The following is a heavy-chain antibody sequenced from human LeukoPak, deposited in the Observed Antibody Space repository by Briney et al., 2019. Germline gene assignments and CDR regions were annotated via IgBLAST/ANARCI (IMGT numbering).Heavy chain of an antibody. CDR3: VNLVEMPTVGCDY. Sequence: GGSLRLSCAASGFTFSSYAMNWVRQAPGEGLEWVSAISADSSAIYYADSVKGRFIISRDNSKSTLYLQMNSLRAEDTAVYYCVNLVEMPTVGCDYWGQGTLVTVSS. D-gene: IGHD5-24*01. CDR1: GFTFSSYA. J-gene: IGHJ4*02. V-gene: IGHV3-23*01. CDR2: ISADSSAI.